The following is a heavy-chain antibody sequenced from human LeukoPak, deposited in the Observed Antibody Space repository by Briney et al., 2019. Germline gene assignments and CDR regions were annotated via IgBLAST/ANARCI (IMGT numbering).Heavy chain of an antibody. Sequence: GASVKVSCKVSGYTLTELSMHWVRQAPGKGLEWMGIINPSGGSTSYAQKFQGRVTMTRDMSTSTVYMELSSLRSEDTAVYYCARDALSRSSGWWLDYWGQGTLVTVSS. CDR2: INPSGGST. J-gene: IGHJ4*02. CDR3: ARDALSRSSGWWLDY. V-gene: IGHV1-46*01. CDR1: GYTLTELS. D-gene: IGHD6-19*01.